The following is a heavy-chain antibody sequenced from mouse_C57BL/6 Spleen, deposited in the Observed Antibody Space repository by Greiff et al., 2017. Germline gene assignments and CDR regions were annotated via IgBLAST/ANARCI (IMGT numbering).Heavy chain of an antibody. V-gene: IGHV1-26*01. CDR2: INPNNGGT. CDR3: ARGANVFFDY. Sequence: VQLQQSGPELVKPGASVKISCKASGYTFTDYYMNWVKQSHGKSLEWIGDINPNNGGTSYNQKFKGKATLTVDKSSSTAYMELRSLTSEDSAVYYCARGANVFFDYWGQGTTLTVSS. J-gene: IGHJ2*01. CDR1: GYTFTDYY.